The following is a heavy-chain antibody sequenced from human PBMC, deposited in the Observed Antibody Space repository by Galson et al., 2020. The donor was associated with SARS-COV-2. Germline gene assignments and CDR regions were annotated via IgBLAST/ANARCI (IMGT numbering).Heavy chain of an antibody. J-gene: IGHJ3*02. CDR2: IYYSGST. CDR3: ARAPASAVMFGVVIPRDAFDI. CDR1: GGSISSYY. V-gene: IGHV4-59*01. Sequence: SETLYLTCTVSGGSISSYYWSWIRQPPGKGLEWIGYIYYSGSTNYNPSLKSRVTISVDTSKNQFSLKLSSVTAADTAVYYCARAPASAVMFGVVIPRDAFDIWGQGTMVTVSS. D-gene: IGHD3-3*02.